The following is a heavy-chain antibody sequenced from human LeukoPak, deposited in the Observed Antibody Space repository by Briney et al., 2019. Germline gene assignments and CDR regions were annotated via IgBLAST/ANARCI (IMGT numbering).Heavy chain of an antibody. Sequence: SETLSLTCTVSGGSISSYYWSWIRQPPGKGLEWLGYIYYSGSTNYNPSLKSRVTISVDTSKNQFSLKLSSVTAADTAVYYCARGYYDILTGYYTDYWGQGTLVTVSS. CDR3: ARGYYDILTGYYTDY. J-gene: IGHJ4*02. CDR1: GGSISSYY. V-gene: IGHV4-59*01. CDR2: IYYSGST. D-gene: IGHD3-9*01.